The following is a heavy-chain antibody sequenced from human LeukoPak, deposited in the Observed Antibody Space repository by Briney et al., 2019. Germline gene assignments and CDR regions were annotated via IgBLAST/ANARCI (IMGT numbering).Heavy chain of an antibody. CDR1: GFTFSSYG. D-gene: IGHD1-26*01. J-gene: IGHJ4*02. V-gene: IGHV3-30*02. CDR3: ARGPMRGSYDYYFDY. Sequence: PGGSLRLSCAASGFTFSSYGMHWVRQAPGKGLEWVAFIRYDGSNKYYADSVKGRFTISRDNSKNTLYLQMNSLRAEDTAVYYCARGPMRGSYDYYFDYWGQGTLVTVSS. CDR2: IRYDGSNK.